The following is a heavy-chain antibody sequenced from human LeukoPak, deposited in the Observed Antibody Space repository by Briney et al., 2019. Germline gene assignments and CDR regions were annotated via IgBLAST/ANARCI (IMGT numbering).Heavy chain of an antibody. Sequence: GGSLRLSCAASGFDFNHVWMSWVRQAPGKGLEWVGRIKSKADGVTTDYAAPVKGRFTISSDDSKNTLYLQMNSLKTEDTAVYYCARIRGYSVYDFSYWGQGTLVTVPS. J-gene: IGHJ4*02. V-gene: IGHV3-15*01. D-gene: IGHD5/OR15-5a*01. CDR2: IKSKADGVTT. CDR3: ARIRGYSVYDFSY. CDR1: GFDFNHVW.